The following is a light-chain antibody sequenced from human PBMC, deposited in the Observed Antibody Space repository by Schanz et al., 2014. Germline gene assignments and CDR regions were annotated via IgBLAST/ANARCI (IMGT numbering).Light chain of an antibody. V-gene: IGKV1-5*01. J-gene: IGKJ2*01. CDR2: DAS. Sequence: DIQMTQSPSTLSASVGDRVTITCRASQSFNNWLAWYQQKPGKAPKLLIYDASSLESGVPSRFSGSGSGTEFTLTISSLQPEDFATYYCQQSYSTPYTFGQGTKLEIK. CDR1: QSFNNW. CDR3: QQSYSTPYT.